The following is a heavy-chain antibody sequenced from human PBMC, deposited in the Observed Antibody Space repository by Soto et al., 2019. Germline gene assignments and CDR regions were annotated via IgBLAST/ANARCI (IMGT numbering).Heavy chain of an antibody. V-gene: IGHV3-49*03. Sequence: GGSLRLSCTASGFTFGDYAMSWFRQAPGKGLEWVGFIRSKAYGGTTEYAASVKGRFTISRDDSKSIAYLQMNSLKTEDTAVYYCTRPPRKVVGATKYYYYYGMDVWGQGTTVTVSS. CDR1: GFTFGDYA. D-gene: IGHD1-26*01. CDR3: TRPPRKVVGATKYYYYYGMDV. CDR2: IRSKAYGGTT. J-gene: IGHJ6*02.